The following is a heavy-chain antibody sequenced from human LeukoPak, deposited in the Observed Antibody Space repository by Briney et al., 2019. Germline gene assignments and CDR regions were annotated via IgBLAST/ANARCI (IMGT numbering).Heavy chain of an antibody. V-gene: IGHV3-30*04. CDR1: GFTFNIYA. CDR2: ISYDGSNK. D-gene: IGHD3-9*01. J-gene: IGHJ4*02. Sequence: PGRSLRLSCAASGFTFNIYAMHWVRQAPGKGLEWVAVISYDGSNKYYADSVKGRFTISRDNSKNTLYLQMNSLRAEDTAVYYCAGAGRVLRYFDWLSELKHWGQGTLVTVSS. CDR3: AGAGRVLRYFDWLSELKH.